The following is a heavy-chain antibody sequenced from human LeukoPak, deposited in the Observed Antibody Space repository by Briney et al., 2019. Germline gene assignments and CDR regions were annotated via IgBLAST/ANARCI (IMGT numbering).Heavy chain of an antibody. J-gene: IGHJ4*02. CDR1: GYSLSSGYY. D-gene: IGHD3-16*02. Sequence: SETLSLTCAVSGYSLSSGYYWGWIRQPPGKGLEWIGSIYHSGSTYYNPSLKSRVTISVDTSKNQFSLKLSSVTAADTAVYYCVGRDVWGSYRYTHTPTNDYWGQGTLVTVSS. CDR2: IYHSGST. CDR3: VGRDVWGSYRYTHTPTNDY. V-gene: IGHV4-38-2*01.